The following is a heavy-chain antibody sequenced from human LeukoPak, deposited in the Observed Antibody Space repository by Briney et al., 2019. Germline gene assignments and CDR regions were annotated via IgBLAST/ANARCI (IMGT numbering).Heavy chain of an antibody. CDR1: GFTFRDYY. D-gene: IGHD6-19*01. CDR3: ARASAVAGTRHY. CDR2: ISSTSGYT. V-gene: IGHV3-11*05. J-gene: IGHJ4*02. Sequence: GGSLRLSCAASGFTFRDYYMSWIRQAPGKGLEWVSYISSTSGYTNYVDSVKGRFTISRDKSKNSLYLQMNSLRAEDTAVYYCARASAVAGTRHYWGQGTLVTVSS.